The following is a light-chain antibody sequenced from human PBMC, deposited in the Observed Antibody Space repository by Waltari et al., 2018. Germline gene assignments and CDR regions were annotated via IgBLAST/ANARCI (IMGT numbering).Light chain of an antibody. J-gene: IGLJ3*02. CDR2: RSD. CDR1: YSNIGSKL. CDR3: ASWDDSLNGHWV. V-gene: IGLV1-44*01. Sequence: QSVLTQPPSASGTPGQRVTISCSGSYSNIGSKLVNWYQQLPGQAPKLLIYRSDRRPSGVPVRFSGSKSGSSASLAIDGLHSEDEADYYCASWDDSLNGHWVFGGGTKVTVL.